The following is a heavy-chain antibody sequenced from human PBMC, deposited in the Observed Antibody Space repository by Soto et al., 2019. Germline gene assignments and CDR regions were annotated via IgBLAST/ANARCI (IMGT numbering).Heavy chain of an antibody. CDR3: ARVGRRIVVGDMEV. CDR2: ISSSGSTI. CDR1: GFTFSTYY. D-gene: IGHD2-21*01. Sequence: GGSLRLSCAASGFTFSTYYMSWIRQAPGKGLEWVSYISSSGSTIYYADSVKGRFTISRDNAKNSLYLQMNSLRAEDTAVYYCARVGRRIVVGDMEVWGQGTTVTVSS. V-gene: IGHV3-11*01. J-gene: IGHJ6*02.